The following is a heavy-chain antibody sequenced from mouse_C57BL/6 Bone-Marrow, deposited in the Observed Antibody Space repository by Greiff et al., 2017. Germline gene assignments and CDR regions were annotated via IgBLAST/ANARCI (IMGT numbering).Heavy chain of an antibody. Sequence: QVQLQQPGAELVKPGASVKLSCKASGYTFTSYWMQWVKQRPGQGLEWIGEIDPSDSYTNYNQKFKGKATLTVDTSSSTAYMQLSSLTSEDSAVYYCARSRLLRYYYAMDYWGQGTSVTVSS. V-gene: IGHV1-50*01. J-gene: IGHJ4*01. D-gene: IGHD1-1*01. CDR2: IDPSDSYT. CDR1: GYTFTSYW. CDR3: ARSRLLRYYYAMDY.